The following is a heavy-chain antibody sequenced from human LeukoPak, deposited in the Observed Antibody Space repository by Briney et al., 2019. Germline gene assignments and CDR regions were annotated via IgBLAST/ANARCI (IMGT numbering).Heavy chain of an antibody. V-gene: IGHV4-59*01. D-gene: IGHD5-24*01. J-gene: IGHJ4*02. CDR3: AMGSRDGYNYVDYFDY. CDR1: GASISSSY. CDR2: ISYSGST. Sequence: PSETLSLTRSVSGASISSSYWSCIRQPPAKGLEWIGCISYSGSTNYNPPLKSRVNISVDTSKNQVSLKLSSVTAADTAVYYCAMGSRDGYNYVDYFDYWGQGTLVTVSS.